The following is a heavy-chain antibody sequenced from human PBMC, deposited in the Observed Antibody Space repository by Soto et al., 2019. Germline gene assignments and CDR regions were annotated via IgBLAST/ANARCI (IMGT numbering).Heavy chain of an antibody. CDR2: ISWGSDSI. J-gene: IGHJ4*02. V-gene: IGHV3-9*01. CDR3: AKGGSVTRFKLDY. CDR1: GFTFDDYA. Sequence: EVQLVESGGGLVQPGRSLRLSCAASGFTFDDYAMHWVRQAPGKGLVWVSGISWGSDSIGYADSVNGRFTISRDNAKTSLYLQMNSLGADDTALYYCAKGGSVTRFKLDYCGQGTLVTVSS. D-gene: IGHD4-4*01.